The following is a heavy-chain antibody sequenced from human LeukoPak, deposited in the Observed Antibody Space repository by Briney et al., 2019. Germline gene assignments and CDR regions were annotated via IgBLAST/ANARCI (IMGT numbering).Heavy chain of an antibody. Sequence: SETLSLTCAVYGGSFSSYYWSWIRQPPGKGLEWIGYIYYSGSTNYNPSLKSRVTISVDTSKNQFSLKLSSVTAADTAVYYCARRGTASYYYGMDVWGQGTTVTVSS. J-gene: IGHJ6*02. CDR3: ARRGTASYYYGMDV. D-gene: IGHD5-18*01. CDR1: GGSFSSYY. CDR2: IYYSGST. V-gene: IGHV4-59*01.